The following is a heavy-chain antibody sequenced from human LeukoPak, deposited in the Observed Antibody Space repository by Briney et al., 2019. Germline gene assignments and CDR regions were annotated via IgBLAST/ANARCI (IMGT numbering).Heavy chain of an antibody. CDR3: ARPKYQLLNPLGGGFDY. V-gene: IGHV3-48*04. CDR2: ISSSSSTI. Sequence: PGGSLRLSCAASGFTFSSYSMNWVRQAPGKGLEWVSYISSSSSTIYYADSVKGRFTISRDNAKNSLYLQMNSLRAEDTAVYYCARPKYQLLNPLGGGFDYWGQGTLVTVSS. D-gene: IGHD2-2*01. CDR1: GFTFSSYS. J-gene: IGHJ4*02.